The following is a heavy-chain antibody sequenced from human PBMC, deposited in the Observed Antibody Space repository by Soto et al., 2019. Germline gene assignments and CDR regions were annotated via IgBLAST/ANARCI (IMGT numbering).Heavy chain of an antibody. CDR3: ARSPYYYDSSGYFDY. CDR2: ISAYNGNT. D-gene: IGHD3-22*01. Sequence: ASVKVSCKASGYTFTSYGISWVRQAPGQGLEWMGWISAYNGNTNYAQKLQGRVTMTTDTSTSTAYLELRSLRSDDTAVYYCARSPYYYDSSGYFDYWGQGTLVTVSS. CDR1: GYTFTSYG. J-gene: IGHJ4*02. V-gene: IGHV1-18*04.